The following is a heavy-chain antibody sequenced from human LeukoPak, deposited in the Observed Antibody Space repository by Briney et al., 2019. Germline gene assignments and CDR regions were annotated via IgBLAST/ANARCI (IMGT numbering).Heavy chain of an antibody. CDR3: ARVKRWELLPADAFDI. CDR1: GYTFIRYA. D-gene: IGHD1-26*01. V-gene: IGHV1-18*01. CDR2: ISTKNGDT. Sequence: GASVKVSCKTSGYTFIRYAITWVRQAPGQGLEWMGWISTKNGDTKYAQRFQGRVTMTTDTSTSTAYMELRSLRSDDTAVYYCARVKRWELLPADAFDIWGQGTMVTVSS. J-gene: IGHJ3*02.